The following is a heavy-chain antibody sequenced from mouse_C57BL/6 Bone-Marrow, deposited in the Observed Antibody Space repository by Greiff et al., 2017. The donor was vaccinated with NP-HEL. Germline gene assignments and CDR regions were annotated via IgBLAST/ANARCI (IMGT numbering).Heavy chain of an antibody. CDR3: ARCPYYYRSSPRYCAMDY. V-gene: IGHV1-75*01. J-gene: IGHJ4*01. D-gene: IGHD1-1*01. CDR2: IFPGSGST. CDR1: GYTFTDYY. Sequence: VQLQQSGPELVKPGASVKISCKASGYTFTDYYINWVKQRPGQGLEWIGWIFPGSGSTYYNEKFKGKATLTVDKSSSTAYMLRSSLTSEDSAVYFCARCPYYYRSSPRYCAMDYWGQGTSVTGSS.